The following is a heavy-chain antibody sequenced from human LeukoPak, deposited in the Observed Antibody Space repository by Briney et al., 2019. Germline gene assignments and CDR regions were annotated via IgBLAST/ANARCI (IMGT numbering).Heavy chain of an antibody. Sequence: SETLSLTCTVSGGSISSYYWSWIRQPPGKGLEWIGYIYYSGSTNYNPSLKSRVTISVDTSKNQFSLKLSSVTAADTAVYYCARLGDFWSGYYYDYWGQGTLVTVSS. D-gene: IGHD3-3*01. CDR3: ARLGDFWSGYYYDY. CDR1: GGSISSYY. V-gene: IGHV4-59*01. CDR2: IYYSGST. J-gene: IGHJ4*02.